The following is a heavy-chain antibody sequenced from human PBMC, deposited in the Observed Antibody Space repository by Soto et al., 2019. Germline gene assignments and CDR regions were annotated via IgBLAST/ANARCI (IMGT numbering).Heavy chain of an antibody. CDR3: ERIGSAYGPFDF. V-gene: IGHV5-51*01. CDR1: GYTFTSYS. CDR2: IYPYDSDT. J-gene: IGHJ4*02. Sequence: EVQLVQSGAEVKEPGESLKISCKGSGYTFTSYSIAWVRQMPGKGLEWMGIIYPYDSDTRYSPSFQGQVTISVDKSISAAYLQWSSLKASDPAMYYCERIGSAYGPFDFWGQGTLVTVSS. D-gene: IGHD3-10*01.